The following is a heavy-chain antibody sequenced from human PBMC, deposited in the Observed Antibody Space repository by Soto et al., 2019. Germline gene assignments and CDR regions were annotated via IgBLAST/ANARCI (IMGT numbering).Heavy chain of an antibody. V-gene: IGHV1-69*01. CDR2: IIPIFGTA. D-gene: IGHD6-13*01. Sequence: QVQLVQSGAEVKKPGSSVKVSCKASGGTFSSYAISWVRQAPGQGLEWMGGIIPIFGTANYAQKFQGRVTITADESTSTAYMELSSLRSEDTAVYYCAREHPPLGLAAAGTGPFDYWGQGTLVTVSS. CDR1: GGTFSSYA. CDR3: AREHPPLGLAAAGTGPFDY. J-gene: IGHJ4*02.